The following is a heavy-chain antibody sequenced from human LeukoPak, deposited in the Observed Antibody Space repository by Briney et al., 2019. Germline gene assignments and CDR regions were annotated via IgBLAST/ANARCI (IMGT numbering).Heavy chain of an antibody. J-gene: IGHJ1*01. CDR1: GFTFNTFP. V-gene: IGHV3-23*01. Sequence: TGGSLRLSCAASGFTFNTFPMSWVRQAPGKGLEWVSSISDGGGSSYYADSVKGRFTISRDNSKNTLYLQMSSLRPEDTAVYYCVKDREMGSGWAYFQHWGQGTLVTVSS. CDR2: ISDGGGSS. D-gene: IGHD6-19*01. CDR3: VKDREMGSGWAYFQH.